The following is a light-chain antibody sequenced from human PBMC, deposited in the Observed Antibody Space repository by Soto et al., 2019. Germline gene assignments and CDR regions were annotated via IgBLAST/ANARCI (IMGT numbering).Light chain of an antibody. Sequence: EIVLTQSPGTLSLSPGDRATLSCRTSQSVSSSYLAWYQQKPGQAPRLLIYGASRRATGIPDRFSGSGSGTDFTLTISRLEPEDFAVYYCQQYGSSGTFGQGTKVEIK. CDR2: GAS. J-gene: IGKJ1*01. V-gene: IGKV3-20*01. CDR3: QQYGSSGT. CDR1: QSVSSSY.